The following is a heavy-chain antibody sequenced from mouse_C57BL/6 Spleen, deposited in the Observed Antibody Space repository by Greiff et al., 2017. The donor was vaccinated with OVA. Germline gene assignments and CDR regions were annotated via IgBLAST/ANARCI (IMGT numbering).Heavy chain of an antibody. CDR3: TSYYPWFAY. V-gene: IGHV1-15*01. CDR2: IDPETGGT. D-gene: IGHD2-1*01. CDR1: GYTFTDYE. Sequence: VQLQQSGAELVRPGASVTLSCKASGYTFTDYEMHWVKQTPVHGLEWIGAIDPETGGTAYNQKFKGKAILTADKSSSTAYLELRGLTSEDSAVYYCTSYYPWFAYWGQGTLVTVSA. J-gene: IGHJ3*01.